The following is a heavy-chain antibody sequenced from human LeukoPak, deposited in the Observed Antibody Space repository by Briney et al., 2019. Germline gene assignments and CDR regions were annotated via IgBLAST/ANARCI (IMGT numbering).Heavy chain of an antibody. Sequence: SVKVSCKASGGTFSSYAISGVRQAPGQGLEWMGRIIPILGIANYAQKFQGRVTITADKSTSTACMELSSLRSEDTAVYYCAAPITGTTSSYYFDYWGQGTLVTVSS. CDR1: GGTFSSYA. V-gene: IGHV1-69*04. D-gene: IGHD1-20*01. J-gene: IGHJ4*02. CDR2: IIPILGIA. CDR3: AAPITGTTSSYYFDY.